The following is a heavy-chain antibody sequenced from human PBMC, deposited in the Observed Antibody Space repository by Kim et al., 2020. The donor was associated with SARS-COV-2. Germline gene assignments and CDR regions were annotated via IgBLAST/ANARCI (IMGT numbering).Heavy chain of an antibody. V-gene: IGHV1-18*04. Sequence: ASVKVSCKASGYTFTSYGISWVRQAPGQGLEWMGWISAYNGNTNYAQKLQGRVTMTTDTSTSTAYMELRSLRSDDTAVYYCARDQLVGLRLGELSRDFDYWGQGTLVTVSS. D-gene: IGHD3-16*02. CDR1: GYTFTSYG. CDR3: ARDQLVGLRLGELSRDFDY. J-gene: IGHJ4*02. CDR2: ISAYNGNT.